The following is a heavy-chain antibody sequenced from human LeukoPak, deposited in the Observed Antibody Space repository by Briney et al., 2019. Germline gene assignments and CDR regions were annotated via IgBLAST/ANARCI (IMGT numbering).Heavy chain of an antibody. D-gene: IGHD3-10*01. CDR1: GGTFSSYA. V-gene: IGHV1-69*13. CDR2: IIPIFGTA. Sequence: ASVKVSCKASGGTFSSYAISWVRQAPGQGLEWMGGIIPIFGTANYAQKLQGRVTITADESTSTAYMELSSLRSEDTAVYYCARSFGSGSPWDYYYYGMDVWGKGTTVTVSS. CDR3: ARSFGSGSPWDYYYYGMDV. J-gene: IGHJ6*04.